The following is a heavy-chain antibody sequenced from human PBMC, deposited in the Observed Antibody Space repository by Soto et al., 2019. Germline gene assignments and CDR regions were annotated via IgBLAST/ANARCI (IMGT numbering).Heavy chain of an antibody. J-gene: IGHJ3*01. V-gene: IGHV5-10-1*01. CDR1: GYTFSDYI. CDR3: ANLGVTLGSIDVFDL. D-gene: IGHD3-16*01. CDR2: IDSSDSFI. Sequence: GEALKLSCELSGYTFSDYISSWVRPQPGKGLEWLGTIDSSDSFITYSPSFQGHVTISADKSISTAFLRWTSLKSSDSAMYYCANLGVTLGSIDVFDLWGQGTMVTVS.